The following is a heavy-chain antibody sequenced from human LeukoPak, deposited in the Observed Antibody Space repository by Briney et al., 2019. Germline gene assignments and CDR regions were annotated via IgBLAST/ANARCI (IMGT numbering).Heavy chain of an antibody. J-gene: IGHJ4*02. D-gene: IGHD6-19*01. CDR2: IYPGDSDT. V-gene: IGHV5-51*01. Sequence: GESLKISCKGSGYSFTSYWIGWVRQMPGKGLEWMGIIYPGDSDTRYSPSFQGQVTISADKSISTAYLQWSSLKASDTAMYYCARHVSSGWYAVRYFDYWGQGTLVTVSS. CDR3: ARHVSSGWYAVRYFDY. CDR1: GYSFTSYW.